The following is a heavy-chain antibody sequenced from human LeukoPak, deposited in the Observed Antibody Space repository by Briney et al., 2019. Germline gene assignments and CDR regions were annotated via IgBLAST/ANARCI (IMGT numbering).Heavy chain of an antibody. D-gene: IGHD3-10*01. V-gene: IGHV4-59*01. CDR1: GASISSYY. CDR2: IYYSGGT. Sequence: SETLSLTCTVSGASISSYYRSWIRQPPGKGLEWIGYIYYSGGTNYNPSLKSRVTISIDTSKNQFSLRLSSVTAADTAVYYCARSPSRSGASGFDYWGQGTLVTVSS. CDR3: ARSPSRSGASGFDY. J-gene: IGHJ4*02.